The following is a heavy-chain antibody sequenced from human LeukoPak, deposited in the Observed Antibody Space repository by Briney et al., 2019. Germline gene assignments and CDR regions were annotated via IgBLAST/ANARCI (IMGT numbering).Heavy chain of an antibody. D-gene: IGHD6-19*01. J-gene: IGHJ3*02. CDR1: GYTFTGYY. Sequence: ASVKVSCKASGYTFTGYYMHRVRQAPGQGLEWMGWINPNSGGTNYAQKFQGRVTMTRDTSISTAYMELSRLRSDDTAVYYCARSRGNSGWYFVRAAFDIWGQGTMVTVSS. CDR2: INPNSGGT. V-gene: IGHV1-2*02. CDR3: ARSRGNSGWYFVRAAFDI.